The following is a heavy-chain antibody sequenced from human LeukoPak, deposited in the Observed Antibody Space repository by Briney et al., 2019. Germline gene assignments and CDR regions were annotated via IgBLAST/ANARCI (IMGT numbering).Heavy chain of an antibody. CDR2: IHQYGGEK. V-gene: IGHV3-7*01. Sequence: GGSLRLSCEASGFTFRSHWMSWVRQAPGKGLEWVANIHQYGGEKYYVDSVRGRFSISRDNAKNSLYLEMNSLRAEDTAVYYCAREGSGDYVDYWGQGTLVTVSS. CDR1: GFTFRSHW. CDR3: AREGSGDYVDY. J-gene: IGHJ4*02. D-gene: IGHD3-10*01.